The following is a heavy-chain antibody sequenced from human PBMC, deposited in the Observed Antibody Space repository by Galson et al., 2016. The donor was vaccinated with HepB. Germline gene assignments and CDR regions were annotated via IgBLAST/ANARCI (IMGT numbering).Heavy chain of an antibody. Sequence: SLRLSCAASGFTFSAYGMHWVRQAPGKGLEWVADIWHDGVTKHYGGPVKGRFAISRDNSRNTVYLHVNSLGVEDTAVYYCARASPVGATHAGLDYWGQGTLVTVSS. CDR2: IWHDGVTK. CDR3: ARASPVGATHAGLDY. D-gene: IGHD1-26*01. CDR1: GFTFSAYG. V-gene: IGHV3-33*01. J-gene: IGHJ4*02.